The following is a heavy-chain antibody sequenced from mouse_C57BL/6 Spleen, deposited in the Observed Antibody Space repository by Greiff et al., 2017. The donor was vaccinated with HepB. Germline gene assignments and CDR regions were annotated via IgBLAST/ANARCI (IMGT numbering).Heavy chain of an antibody. CDR2: INPNNGGT. J-gene: IGHJ1*03. D-gene: IGHD1-1*01. CDR3: ATHYGSSVDWYFDV. CDR1: GYTFTDYY. Sequence: VQLQQSGPELVKPGASVKISCKASGYTFTDYYMNWVKQSHGKSLEWIGDINPNNGGTSYNQKFKGKATLTVDKSSSTAYMELRSLTSEDSAVYYCATHYGSSVDWYFDVWGTGTTVTVSS. V-gene: IGHV1-26*01.